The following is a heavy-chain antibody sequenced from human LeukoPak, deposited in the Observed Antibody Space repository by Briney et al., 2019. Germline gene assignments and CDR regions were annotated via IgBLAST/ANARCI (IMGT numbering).Heavy chain of an antibody. CDR3: AKSVVYDSSGYYGDAFDI. CDR1: GFTVSSNY. J-gene: IGHJ3*02. CDR2: ISSISDFI. D-gene: IGHD3-22*01. V-gene: IGHV3-21*04. Sequence: GGSLRLSCAASGFTVSSNYMSWVRQAPGGGLEWVSSISSISDFIYYADSVKGRFTISRDNAKNSLYLQMNSLRAEDTAVYYCAKSVVYDSSGYYGDAFDIWGQGTMVTVSS.